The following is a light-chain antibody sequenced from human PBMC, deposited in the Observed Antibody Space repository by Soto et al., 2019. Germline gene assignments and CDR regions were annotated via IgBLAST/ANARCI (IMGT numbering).Light chain of an antibody. CDR3: QQIYKMPS. CDR1: RNVSIY. Sequence: EIPLTQSPSSLAASVGDRLTLTCRASRNVSIYLNWYQHKPGKGPTLLIHATSNLQIGVPSRFSGSGSGTEFTLTISSLEPEDFGTYYCQQIYKMPSFGQGTRMEIK. V-gene: IGKV1-39*01. J-gene: IGKJ5*01. CDR2: ATS.